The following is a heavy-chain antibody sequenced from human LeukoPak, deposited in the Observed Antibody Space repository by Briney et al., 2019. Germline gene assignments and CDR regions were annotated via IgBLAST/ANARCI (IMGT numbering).Heavy chain of an antibody. V-gene: IGHV3-21*01. D-gene: IGHD3-22*01. CDR3: VRGDRRDY. J-gene: IGHJ4*02. CDR2: ISRSGGST. Sequence: GGSLRLSCVASGFIFTYSNLNWVRQAPGKGVEWVSSISRSGGSTYYADSVKGRFTISRDNAKNSLYLQMNSLRAEDTAVYFCVRGDRRDYWGQGTLVSVSS. CDR1: GFIFTYSN.